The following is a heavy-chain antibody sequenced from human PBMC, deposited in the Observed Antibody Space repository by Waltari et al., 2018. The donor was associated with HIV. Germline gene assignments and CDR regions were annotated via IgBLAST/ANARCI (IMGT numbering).Heavy chain of an antibody. CDR1: GYSFTSYW. J-gene: IGHJ4*02. Sequence: EVQLVQSGAEVKKPGESLKISCKGSGYSFTSYWIGWVRQMPGKGLEWMGIIYPCDSDTRYSPSFQGQVTISADKSISTAYLRWSSLKASETAMYYCARLAAYCGGDCYPFGYWGQGTLVTVSS. V-gene: IGHV5-51*01. CDR3: ARLAAYCGGDCYPFGY. D-gene: IGHD2-21*02. CDR2: IYPCDSDT.